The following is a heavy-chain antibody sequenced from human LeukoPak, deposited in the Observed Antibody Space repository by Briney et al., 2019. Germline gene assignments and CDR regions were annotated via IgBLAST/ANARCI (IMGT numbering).Heavy chain of an antibody. CDR3: AGLDRPGGSADY. CDR1: GGSISSYY. V-gene: IGHV4-59*08. J-gene: IGHJ4*02. CDR2: FHYSGST. D-gene: IGHD1-14*01. Sequence: SETLSLTCTVSGGSISSYYWSWIRQPPGKGLEWIGYFHYSGSTNYNPSLKSRVTISIDTSRDQFSLKLSSVTAADTAVYYCAGLDRPGGSADYWGQGTLVTVSS.